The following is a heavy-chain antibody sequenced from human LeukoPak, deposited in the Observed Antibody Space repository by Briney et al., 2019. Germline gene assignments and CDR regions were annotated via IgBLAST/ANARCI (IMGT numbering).Heavy chain of an antibody. J-gene: IGHJ4*02. V-gene: IGHV3-30*18. CDR3: AKDHYDYIGGTYRDFDY. CDR1: GFAFSSFG. Sequence: GGSLRLSCAASGFAFSSFGMHWVRQAPGKGLEWVAVISYDGSNPYYADSVKGRFTISRDNSKNTLYLQMNSLRAEDTAVYYCAKDHYDYIGGTYRDFDYWGQGTLVTVSS. CDR2: ISYDGSNP. D-gene: IGHD3-16*02.